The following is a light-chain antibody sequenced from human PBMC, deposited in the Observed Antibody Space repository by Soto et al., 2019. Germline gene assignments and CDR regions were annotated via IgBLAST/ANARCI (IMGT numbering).Light chain of an antibody. CDR2: AAS. Sequence: DIQMTQSPSSLSASVGDRVTITCRASQGSRSDLSWYQQKPGKAPKRLIYAASSLHSGVPSRFSVSGSGTEFTLTISSLQPEDFATYYCLQHNSDPRTFGQGTKVDIK. V-gene: IGKV1-17*01. CDR1: QGSRSD. J-gene: IGKJ1*01. CDR3: LQHNSDPRT.